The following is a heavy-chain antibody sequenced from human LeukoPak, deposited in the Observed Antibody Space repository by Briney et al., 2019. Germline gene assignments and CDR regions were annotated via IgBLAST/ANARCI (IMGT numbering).Heavy chain of an antibody. CDR2: ISGSGDST. D-gene: IGHD2-2*02. CDR1: GLTVNNYA. J-gene: IGHJ4*02. V-gene: IGHV3-23*01. CDR3: ARGRYCSRTSCYIDY. Sequence: PGGSLRLSCAASGLTVNNYAMSWVRQAPGRGLEWVSGISGSGDSTYYADSVKGRFTISRDNSKNTLYLQMNSLRAEDTAVYYCARGRYCSRTSCYIDYWREGPLVTVSS.